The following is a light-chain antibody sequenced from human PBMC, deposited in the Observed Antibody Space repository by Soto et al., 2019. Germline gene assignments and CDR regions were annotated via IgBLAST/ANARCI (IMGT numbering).Light chain of an antibody. CDR1: QSVSSNY. CDR2: GAS. J-gene: IGKJ4*01. CDR3: LQHNSSPLT. V-gene: IGKV3-20*01. Sequence: EIVLTQSPGTLSLSPGERATLSCRASQSVSSNYLAWYQQKPGQAPRLLIFGASSRATGIPDRFSGSGSGTEFTLTISSLQPEDFATYYCLQHNSSPLTFGGGTKVDIK.